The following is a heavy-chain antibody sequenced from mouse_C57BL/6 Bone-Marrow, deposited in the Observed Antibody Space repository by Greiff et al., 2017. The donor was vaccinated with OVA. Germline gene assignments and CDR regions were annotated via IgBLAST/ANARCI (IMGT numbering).Heavy chain of an antibody. D-gene: IGHD3-2*02. J-gene: IGHJ3*01. V-gene: IGHV1-63*01. Sequence: VQLQQSGAELVRPGTSVKMSCKASGYTFTNYWIGLAKQRPGHCLEWIGDLYPGGGYTNYNEKFKGKATLTAAKASSTAYMQFSSLTSEDSAIYYCATDSSGYWFAYWGQGTLVTVSA. CDR3: ATDSSGYWFAY. CDR2: LYPGGGYT. CDR1: GYTFTNYW.